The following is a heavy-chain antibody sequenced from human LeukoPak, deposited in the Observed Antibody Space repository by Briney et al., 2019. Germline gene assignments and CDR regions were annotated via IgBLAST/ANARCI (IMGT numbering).Heavy chain of an antibody. D-gene: IGHD6-13*01. CDR1: GYSFTSYW. CDR3: ATSIAAAETYYYGMDV. Sequence: GESLKISCKGSGYSFTSYWIGWVRQMPGKGLGWMGIIYPGDSDTRYSPSFQGQVTISADKSISTAYLQWSSLKASDTAMYYCATSIAAAETYYYGMDVWGQGTTVTVSS. V-gene: IGHV5-51*01. CDR2: IYPGDSDT. J-gene: IGHJ6*02.